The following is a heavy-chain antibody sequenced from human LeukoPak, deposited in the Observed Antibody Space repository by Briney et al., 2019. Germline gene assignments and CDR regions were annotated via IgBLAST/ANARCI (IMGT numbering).Heavy chain of an antibody. V-gene: IGHV4-59*12. CDR1: GASLSSSY. Sequence: SETLSLTCTVSGASLSSSYWNWIRQSPGKGLEWIGYISHTGSTNYNPSLKSRVTLSVDMSKNSFSLKLTSVTAADTAVYYCARDSVYATNWYDPWGRGILVTVSS. D-gene: IGHD2-8*01. CDR3: ARDSVYATNWYDP. J-gene: IGHJ5*02. CDR2: ISHTGST.